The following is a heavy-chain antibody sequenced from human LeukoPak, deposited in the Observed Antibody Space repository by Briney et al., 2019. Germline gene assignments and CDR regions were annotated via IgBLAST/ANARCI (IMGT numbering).Heavy chain of an antibody. CDR2: ISWNSGSI. Sequence: GGSLRLSCAASGFTFDDYAMHWVRQAPGKGLEWVSGISWNSGSIGYADSVKGRFTISRDNAKNTLYLQMNSLRAEDTAVYYCARVADGSGSYYNLRESYFDYWGQGTLVTVSS. V-gene: IGHV3-9*01. J-gene: IGHJ4*02. CDR3: ARVADGSGSYYNLRESYFDY. D-gene: IGHD3-10*01. CDR1: GFTFDDYA.